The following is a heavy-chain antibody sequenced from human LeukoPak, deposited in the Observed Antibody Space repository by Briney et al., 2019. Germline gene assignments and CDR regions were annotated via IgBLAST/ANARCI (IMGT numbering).Heavy chain of an antibody. CDR1: GGSISSSNW. CDR2: IYHSGST. CDR3: ASLYSSGWEYYFDY. D-gene: IGHD6-19*01. J-gene: IGHJ4*02. V-gene: IGHV4-4*02. Sequence: SETLSLTCAVSGGSISSSNWWSWVRQPPGKGLEWIGEIYHSGSTNYNPSLKSRVTISVDKSKNQFSLKLSSVTAADTAVYYCASLYSSGWEYYFDYWGQGTLVTVSS.